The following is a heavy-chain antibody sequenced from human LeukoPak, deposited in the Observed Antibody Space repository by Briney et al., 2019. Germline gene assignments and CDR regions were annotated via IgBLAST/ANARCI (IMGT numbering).Heavy chain of an antibody. CDR1: GYTLTELS. Sequence: GASVEVSCKVSGYTLTELSMHWVRQAPGKGLEWMGGFDPEDGETIYAQKFQGRVTMTEDTSTVTAYMELSSLRSEDTAVYYCATETGTTGPLDYWGQGTLVTVSS. V-gene: IGHV1-24*01. D-gene: IGHD1-7*01. CDR2: FDPEDGET. CDR3: ATETGTTGPLDY. J-gene: IGHJ4*02.